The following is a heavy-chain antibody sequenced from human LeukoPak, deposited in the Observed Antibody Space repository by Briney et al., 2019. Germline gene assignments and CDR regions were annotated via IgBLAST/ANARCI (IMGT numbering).Heavy chain of an antibody. CDR3: ASHYGDYSFFDY. CDR1: GFTFSSHR. Sequence: GGSLRLSCAASGFTFSSHRMSWVRQAPGEGLERVDNINQIGSEKYYVASVKGRFTISRDNAKNSLYPQMNSLRAEYTAVYYCASHYGDYSFFDYWGQGTLVSVSS. CDR2: INQIGSEK. D-gene: IGHD4-17*01. J-gene: IGHJ4*02. V-gene: IGHV3-7*02.